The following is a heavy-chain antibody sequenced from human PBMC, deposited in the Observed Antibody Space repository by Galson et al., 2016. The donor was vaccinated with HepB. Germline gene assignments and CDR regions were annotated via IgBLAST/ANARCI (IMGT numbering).Heavy chain of an antibody. Sequence: QSGAEVKKPGDSLTISCKGSGYSFSTYWIGWVRQMPGRGLEWMGIIYPDDSDTRYSPSFQGQVTISADKAINTAYLQWSSLKASDTAMYYCALPPNYYGSGMPTYAFDIWGQGTMVTVSS. CDR2: IYPDDSDT. CDR3: ALPPNYYGSGMPTYAFDI. D-gene: IGHD3-10*01. CDR1: GYSFSTYW. V-gene: IGHV5-51*01. J-gene: IGHJ3*02.